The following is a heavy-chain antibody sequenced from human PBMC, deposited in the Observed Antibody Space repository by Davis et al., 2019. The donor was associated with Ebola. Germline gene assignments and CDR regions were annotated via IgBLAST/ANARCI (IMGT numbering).Heavy chain of an antibody. Sequence: APVKVSCKVSGYTLTELSMHWVRQAPGKGLEWMGGFDPEDGETIYAQKFQGRVTMTRDTSISTAYMELSRLRSDDTAVYYCARGGVTMVVDAFDIWGQGTMVTVSS. D-gene: IGHD3-10*01. CDR3: ARGGVTMVVDAFDI. J-gene: IGHJ3*02. CDR1: GYTLTELS. V-gene: IGHV1-24*01. CDR2: FDPEDGET.